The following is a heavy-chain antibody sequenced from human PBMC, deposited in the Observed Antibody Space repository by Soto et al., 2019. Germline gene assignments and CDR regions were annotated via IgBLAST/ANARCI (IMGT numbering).Heavy chain of an antibody. CDR1: GGSISSGDYY. CDR3: AREDSNYYDSSGYFY. D-gene: IGHD3-22*01. CDR2: IYYSGST. Sequence: PSETLSLTCTVSGGSISSGDYYWIWIRHPPGKGLEWIGYIYYSGSTYYNPSLKSRVTISVDTSKNQFSLKLSSVTAADTAVYYCAREDSNYYDSSGYFYWGQGTLVTVSS. V-gene: IGHV4-30-4*01. J-gene: IGHJ4*02.